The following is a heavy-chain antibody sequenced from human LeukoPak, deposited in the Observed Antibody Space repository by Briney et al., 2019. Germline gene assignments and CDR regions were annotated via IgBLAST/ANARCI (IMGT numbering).Heavy chain of an antibody. J-gene: IGHJ4*02. V-gene: IGHV1-2*02. CDR3: ARDPSGRSGYPEGVDY. CDR1: GYTFTGYY. CDR2: INPNSGGT. Sequence: GASVKVSCKASGYTFTGYYMHWVRQAPGQGLEWMGWINPNSGGTNYAQKFQGRVTMTRDTSISTAYMELSRLRSDDTAVYYCARDPSGRSGYPEGVDYWGQGTLVTVSS. D-gene: IGHD3-22*01.